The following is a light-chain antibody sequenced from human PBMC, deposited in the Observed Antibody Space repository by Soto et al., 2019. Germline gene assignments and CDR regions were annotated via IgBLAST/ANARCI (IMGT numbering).Light chain of an antibody. J-gene: IGKJ4*01. Sequence: DIVMTHSPDALAVSLDERATIEXXSSQXVLFTSNNKNYLGWFQQKPRQPPKXXLSCASTRESGVPDRFSGSGSGTDFTLTISSLQAEDVAVYYCQQYYTTPLTFGGGTKVDIK. CDR2: CAS. CDR3: QQYYTTPLT. V-gene: IGKV4-1*01. CDR1: QXVLFTSNNKNY.